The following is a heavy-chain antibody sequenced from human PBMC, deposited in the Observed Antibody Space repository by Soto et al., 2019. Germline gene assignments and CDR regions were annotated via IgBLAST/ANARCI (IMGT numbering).Heavy chain of an antibody. V-gene: IGHV1-46*01. CDR1: GYTFTSYY. Sequence: ASVKVSCTASGYTFTSYYMHWVRQAPGQGLEWTGIINPSGGSTSYAQKFQGRFTISRDDSKNTAYLQMNSLKTEDTAVYYCTISPGIAAAGQDYWGQGTLVTVSS. CDR2: INPSGGST. J-gene: IGHJ4*02. CDR3: TISPGIAAAGQDY. D-gene: IGHD6-13*01.